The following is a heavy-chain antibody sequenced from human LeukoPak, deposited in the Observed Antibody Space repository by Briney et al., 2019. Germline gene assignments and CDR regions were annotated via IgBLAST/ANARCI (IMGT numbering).Heavy chain of an antibody. V-gene: IGHV3-53*01. D-gene: IGHD3-22*01. J-gene: IGHJ4*02. CDR3: AKVLSYYDSSGSANFDY. Sequence: PGGSLRLSCAASGFTVSSNYMSWVRQAPGKGLEWVSIIYSGGSTYYADSVKGRVTTSRDNSKNTLYLQMNSLRAEDTAVYYCAKVLSYYDSSGSANFDYWGQGILVTVSS. CDR2: IYSGGST. CDR1: GFTVSSNY.